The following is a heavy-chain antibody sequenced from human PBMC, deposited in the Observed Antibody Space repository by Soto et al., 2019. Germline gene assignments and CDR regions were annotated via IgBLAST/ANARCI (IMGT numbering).Heavy chain of an antibody. D-gene: IGHD3-10*01. V-gene: IGHV4-31*03. CDR3: ARGGDSYGSGLYGLDV. CDR1: GGPISSGGYY. Sequence: PSETLSLTCTVTGGPISSGGYYWSWIRQQPGKGLGWISSMFHSGSPAYHPSLKSRVSMSVDTSKNHVSLKVTSVTAADTAVYYCARGGDSYGSGLYGLDVWGQGTTVTVSS. J-gene: IGHJ6*02. CDR2: MFHSGSP.